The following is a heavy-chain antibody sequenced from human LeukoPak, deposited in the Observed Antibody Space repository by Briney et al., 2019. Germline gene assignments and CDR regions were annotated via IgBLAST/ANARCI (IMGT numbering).Heavy chain of an antibody. J-gene: IGHJ4*02. V-gene: IGHV3-48*02. Sequence: GGSLRLSCAASGFTFTSYSMNWVRQAPGKGLEWVSYISSSSTTIYYADSVKGRFTMSRDNAKNSLYLQMNSLRDEDTAVYYCARGYYGDYVVDYWGQGTLVTVSS. D-gene: IGHD4-17*01. CDR3: ARGYYGDYVVDY. CDR1: GFTFTSYS. CDR2: ISSSSTTI.